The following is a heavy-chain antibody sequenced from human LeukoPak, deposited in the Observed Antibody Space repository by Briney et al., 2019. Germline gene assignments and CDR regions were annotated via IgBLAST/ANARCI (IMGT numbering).Heavy chain of an antibody. V-gene: IGHV4-39*01. CDR1: VGSISTSSYY. CDR3: ARLLSSVVTKFDY. D-gene: IGHD2-21*02. Sequence: SETLSLTCTVSVGSISTSSYYWGWIRQPPGKGLEWIGSIYYSGTTHYNPSLKSRVTISVDTSKNQFSLKLSSVTAADTAVYYCARLLSSVVTKFDYWRQGTLVTVSS. CDR2: IYYSGTT. J-gene: IGHJ4*02.